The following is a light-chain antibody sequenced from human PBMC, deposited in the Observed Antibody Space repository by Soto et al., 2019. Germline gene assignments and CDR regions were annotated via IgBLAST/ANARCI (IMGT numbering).Light chain of an antibody. Sequence: EIVMTQSPATLSVSPGERATLSCRASQSVSIFVAWYQHKPGQAPRLLIYAASTRANGVTARCSGSGSWTEFTLTISSLQSEDFALYYCQQYNNWLPGTFGQGTKLEI. CDR3: QQYNNWLPGT. CDR2: AAS. CDR1: QSVSIF. V-gene: IGKV3-15*01. J-gene: IGKJ2*01.